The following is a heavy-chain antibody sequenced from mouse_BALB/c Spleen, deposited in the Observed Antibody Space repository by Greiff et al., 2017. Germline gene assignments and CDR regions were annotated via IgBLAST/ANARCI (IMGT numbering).Heavy chain of an antibody. CDR3: ARYYGSSYAWFAY. CDR2: IDPENGNT. V-gene: IGHV14-1*02. J-gene: IGHJ3*01. Sequence: EVKLVESGAELVRPGALVKLSCKASGFNIKDYYMHWVKQRPEQGLEWIGWIDPENGNTIYDPKFQGKASITADTSSNTAYLQLSSLTSEDTAVYYCARYYGSSYAWFAYWGQGTLVTVSA. CDR1: GFNIKDYY. D-gene: IGHD1-1*01.